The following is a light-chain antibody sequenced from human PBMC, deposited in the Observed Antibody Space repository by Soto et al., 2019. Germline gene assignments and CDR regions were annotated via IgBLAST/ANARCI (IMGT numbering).Light chain of an antibody. V-gene: IGKV3-11*01. J-gene: IGKJ4*01. CDR1: QSVSSY. CDR2: DAS. Sequence: EIVLTQSPATLSLSPGERATLSCRASQSVSSYLAWYQQKPGQAPRLLIYDASNRATAIPARFSGSGSGTDFTLTNSSLEPEDFAVYYCQQRNNWPRLTFGGGTKVEIK. CDR3: QQRNNWPRLT.